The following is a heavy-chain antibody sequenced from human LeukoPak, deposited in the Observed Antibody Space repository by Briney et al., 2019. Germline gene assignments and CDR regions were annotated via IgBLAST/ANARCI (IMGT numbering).Heavy chain of an antibody. D-gene: IGHD6-6*01. CDR3: ARGKYMSSSSYYFDY. CDR1: GFTFSSYS. CDR2: ISSTDRYI. Sequence: GGSLRLSCAASGFTFSSYSMNWVRQAPGKGLEWVSSISSTDRYIYYADSVKGRLTISRDNAKNSLYLQMNSLRAEDTAVYYCARGKYMSSSSYYFDYWGQGTLVTVSS. V-gene: IGHV3-21*01. J-gene: IGHJ4*02.